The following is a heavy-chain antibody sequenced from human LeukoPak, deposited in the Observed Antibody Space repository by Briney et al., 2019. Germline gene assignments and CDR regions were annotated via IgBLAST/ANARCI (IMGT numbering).Heavy chain of an antibody. CDR3: ARMGDYSNYVKGFDP. CDR1: DYSISSGYF. D-gene: IGHD4-11*01. Sequence: SETLSLTCAVSDYSISSGYFWGWIRRPPGKGLEWIGSIYHGRNTYYNPSLRSRVTISVDTSKNQFSLKLSSVTAADMAVYYCARMGDYSNYVKGFDPWGQGTLVTVSS. V-gene: IGHV4-38-2*01. CDR2: IYHGRNT. J-gene: IGHJ5*02.